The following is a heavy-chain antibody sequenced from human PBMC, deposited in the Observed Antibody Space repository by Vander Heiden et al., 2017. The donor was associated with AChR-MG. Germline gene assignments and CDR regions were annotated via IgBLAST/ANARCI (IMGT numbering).Heavy chain of an antibody. D-gene: IGHD7-27*01. Sequence: EVQLVESGGGLVQPGGSLRLSCAASGFTFSSYDMHWVRQATGKGLEWVSAMGTGGDTYYLDSVKGRFTISRENAKNSLYLQMNSLRAGDTAVYYCARGGPNWGWFFDLWGRGTLGTVSS. CDR1: GFTFSSYD. V-gene: IGHV3-13*01. CDR3: ARGGPNWGWFFDL. CDR2: MGTGGDT. J-gene: IGHJ2*01.